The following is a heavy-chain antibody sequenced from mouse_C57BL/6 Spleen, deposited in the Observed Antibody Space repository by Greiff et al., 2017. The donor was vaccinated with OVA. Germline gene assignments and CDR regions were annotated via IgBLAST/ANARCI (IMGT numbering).Heavy chain of an antibody. CDR3: TIYAY. CDR2: IDPDSGGT. D-gene: IGHD1-1*01. J-gene: IGHJ3*01. Sequence: VQLKESGAELVRPGASVTLSCKASGYTFTDYEMHWVKQTPVRGLEWIGAIDPDSGGTAYNQKFKGKAILTADKSSSTAYMELRSLTSEDSAVYYCTIYAYWGQGTLVTFAA. CDR1: GYTFTDYE. V-gene: IGHV1-15*01.